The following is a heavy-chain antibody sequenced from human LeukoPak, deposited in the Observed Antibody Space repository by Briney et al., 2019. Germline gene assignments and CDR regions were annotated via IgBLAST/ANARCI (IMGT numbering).Heavy chain of an antibody. CDR2: IHPGDSNT. D-gene: IGHD6-19*01. CDR1: GYSFTNYW. V-gene: IGHV5-51*01. J-gene: IGHJ4*02. CDR3: ARRRGDTVAGPDY. Sequence: GESLKISCQGSGYSFTNYWIVWVRQMPGQGLEYMGIIHPGDSNTKYSPSFEGQVIVSVDKSISTAYLQWSSLKASDSAIYYCARRRGDTVAGPDYWGQGTLVTVSS.